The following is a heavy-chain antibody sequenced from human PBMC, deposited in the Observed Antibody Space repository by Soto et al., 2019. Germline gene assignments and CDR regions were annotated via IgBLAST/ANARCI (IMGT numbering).Heavy chain of an antibody. J-gene: IGHJ5*02. CDR1: GASINDGLYY. V-gene: IGHV4-30-4*08. CDR3: ARGATP. CDR2: ISYTGST. Sequence: VQVQESGPGLVKPSQTLSLTCTVSGASINDGLYYWSWIRQPPGKGLEWVGFISYTGSTTYNPSLKIRVIISKDTSKNLFSLTLSAVTAADTAVYYCARGATPWGQGTLVTVSS.